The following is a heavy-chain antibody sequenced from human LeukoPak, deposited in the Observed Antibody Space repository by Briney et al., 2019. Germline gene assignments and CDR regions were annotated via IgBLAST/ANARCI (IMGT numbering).Heavy chain of an antibody. CDR3: AKGTKPMCNYDILTGYYTTGWYFDY. J-gene: IGHJ4*02. V-gene: IGHV1-2*02. Sequence: SVKVSCKASVYTFTSYAMNWVRQAPGQGLEWMGWINPNSYDTNYPHKLQGRVTMTRDTSISTAYMELSRLRSDHTAVYYCAKGTKPMCNYDILTGYYTTGWYFDYWGQGTLVTVSS. CDR1: VYTFTSYA. D-gene: IGHD3-9*01. CDR2: INPNSYDT.